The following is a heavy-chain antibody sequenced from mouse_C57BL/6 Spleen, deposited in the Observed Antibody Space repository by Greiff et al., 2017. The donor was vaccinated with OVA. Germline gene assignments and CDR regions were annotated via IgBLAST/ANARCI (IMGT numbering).Heavy chain of an antibody. CDR1: GYTFTSYW. CDR3: AIYYSNPYYAMDY. D-gene: IGHD2-5*01. J-gene: IGHJ4*01. CDR2: IDPSDSET. Sequence: VQLQQSGAELVRPGSSVKLSCKASGYTFTSYWMHWVKQRPIQGLEWIGNIDPSDSETHYNQKFKDKATLTVDKSSSTAYMQLSSLTSEDSAVYYCAIYYSNPYYAMDYWGQGTSVTVSS. V-gene: IGHV1-52*01.